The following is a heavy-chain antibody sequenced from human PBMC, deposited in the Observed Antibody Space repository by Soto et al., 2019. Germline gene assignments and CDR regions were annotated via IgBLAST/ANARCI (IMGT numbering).Heavy chain of an antibody. V-gene: IGHV3-23*01. Sequence: EVQLLESGGGLVQPGGSLRLSCAASGFTFSSYAMSWVRQAPGKGLEWVSVISGSGGDTYYADSVKGRFTISRDNSKNTLYLQMNSLRAEDTAVYYCARRGSGTYYDYWGQGTLGTVSS. CDR2: ISGSGGDT. J-gene: IGHJ4*02. CDR3: ARRGSGTYYDY. D-gene: IGHD1-26*01. CDR1: GFTFSSYA.